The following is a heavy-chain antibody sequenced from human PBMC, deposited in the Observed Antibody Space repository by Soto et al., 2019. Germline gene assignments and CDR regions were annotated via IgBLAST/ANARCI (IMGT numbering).Heavy chain of an antibody. D-gene: IGHD2-15*01. CDR2: IYYSGST. CDR3: ARRGYCSGGSCYCDD. Sequence: SETLSLTCTVSGGSVSSGSYYWSWLRQPPGKGLEWIGYIYYSGSTNYNPSLKSRVTISVDTSKNQFSLKLSSVTAADTAVYYCARRGYCSGGSCYCDDWGQGTLVTVSS. J-gene: IGHJ4*01. CDR1: GGSVSSGSYY. V-gene: IGHV4-61*01.